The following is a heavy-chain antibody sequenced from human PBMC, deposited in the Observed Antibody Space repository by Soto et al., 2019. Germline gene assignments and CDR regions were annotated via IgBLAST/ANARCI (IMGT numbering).Heavy chain of an antibody. J-gene: IGHJ4*02. Sequence: QVQLVQSGAEVKKPGASVKVSCKASGYTFSSYDINWVRQATGQGLEWMGWMNPTSGDTGYAQKFQGRVTMTRNTSITTAYMELCSLRSEDTAVYYCAKVSRRGSAIDFDYWGQGTLVTVSP. CDR2: MNPTSGDT. D-gene: IGHD3-10*01. CDR1: GYTFSSYD. CDR3: AKVSRRGSAIDFDY. V-gene: IGHV1-8*01.